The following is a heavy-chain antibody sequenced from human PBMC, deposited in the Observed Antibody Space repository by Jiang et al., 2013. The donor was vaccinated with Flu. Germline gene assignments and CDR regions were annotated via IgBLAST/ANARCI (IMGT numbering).Heavy chain of an antibody. CDR3: ARVYSSGWFFPDYFDY. CDR1: NVSITDYY. V-gene: IGHV4-59*01. D-gene: IGHD6-19*01. J-gene: IGHJ4*02. Sequence: LLKPSETLSLTCTVSNVSITDYYWSWVRQPPGKALEWIGYIHYSGNTNYRPSLKSRVTISVDTSKNQFSLKVRSVTAADTATYHCARVYSSGWFFPDYFDYWGQGTLVTVS. CDR2: IHYSGNT.